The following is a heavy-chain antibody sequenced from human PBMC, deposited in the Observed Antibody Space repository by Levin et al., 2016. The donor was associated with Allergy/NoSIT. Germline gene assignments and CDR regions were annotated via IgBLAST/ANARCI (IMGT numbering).Heavy chain of an antibody. CDR2: IIPKFGIT. CDR3: ARGQSGSGSYARALDI. J-gene: IGHJ3*02. Sequence: SVKVSCKASGGTLSIYAVSWVRQAPGQGLVWLGRIIPKFGITGYAQNLQGRVTMTADESTSTVYMELSSLRSDDTAVYYCARGQSGSGSYARALDIWGPGTMVTVSS. V-gene: IGHV1-69*13. D-gene: IGHD3-10*01. CDR1: GGTLSIYA.